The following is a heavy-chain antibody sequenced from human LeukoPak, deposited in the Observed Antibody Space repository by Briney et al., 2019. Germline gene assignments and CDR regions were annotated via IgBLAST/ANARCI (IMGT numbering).Heavy chain of an antibody. CDR1: SGSISNYY. D-gene: IGHD6-19*01. CDR3: ARDRSGWYKNWFDP. Sequence: SETLSLTCSVTSGSISNYYWSWIRQPPGKGLERIGYIYNSGSTNYNPSLKSRVTISVDTSKNQFSLKLSSVTAADTAVYYCARDRSGWYKNWFDPWGQGTLVTVSS. J-gene: IGHJ5*02. V-gene: IGHV4-59*01. CDR2: IYNSGST.